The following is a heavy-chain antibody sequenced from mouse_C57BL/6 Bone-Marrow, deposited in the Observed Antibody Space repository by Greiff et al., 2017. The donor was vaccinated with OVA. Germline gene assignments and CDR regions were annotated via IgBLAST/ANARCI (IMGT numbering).Heavy chain of an antibody. CDR1: GYTFTSYW. CDR2: IDPSDSYT. J-gene: IGHJ3*01. D-gene: IGHD4-1*02. V-gene: IGHV1-59*01. CDR3: ASTGPWFAY. Sequence: QVQLQQPGAELVRPGTSVKLSCKASGYTFTSYWMHWVKQRPGQGLEWIGVIDPSDSYTNYNEKVKGKATLTVDTSSSTAYMQLSSLTSEDSAVYDCASTGPWFAYWGQGTLVTVSA.